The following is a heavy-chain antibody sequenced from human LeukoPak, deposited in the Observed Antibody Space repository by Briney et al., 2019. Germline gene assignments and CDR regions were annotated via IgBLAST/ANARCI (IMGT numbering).Heavy chain of an antibody. CDR3: ARGDLYGSGSYRFDP. CDR2: ISSSSSYI. D-gene: IGHD3-10*01. J-gene: IGHJ5*02. V-gene: IGHV3-21*01. Sequence: PGGSLRLSCAASGFTFSSYSMNWVRQAPGKGLEWVSSISSSSSYIYYADSVKGRFTISRDNAKNSLYLQMNSLRAEDTAVYYCARGDLYGSGSYRFDPWGQGTLVIVSS. CDR1: GFTFSSYS.